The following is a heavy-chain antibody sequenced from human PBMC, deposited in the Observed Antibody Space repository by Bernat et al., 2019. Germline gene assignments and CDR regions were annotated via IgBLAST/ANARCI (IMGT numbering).Heavy chain of an antibody. J-gene: IGHJ4*02. CDR1: GGSFSGYY. CDR3: ARMTHRRAPYGSSYD. CDR2: INHSGST. D-gene: IGHD6-6*01. Sequence: QVQLQQWGAGLLKPSETLSLTCAVYGGSFSGYYWSWIRQPPGKGLEWIGEINHSGSTNYNPSLKSRVTISVDTSKNQFSLKLSSVTAAETAVYYCARMTHRRAPYGSSYDWGQGTLVTVSS. V-gene: IGHV4-34*01.